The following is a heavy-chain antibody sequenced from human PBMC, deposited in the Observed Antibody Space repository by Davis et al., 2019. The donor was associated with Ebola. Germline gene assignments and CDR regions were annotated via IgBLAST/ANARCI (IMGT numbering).Heavy chain of an antibody. D-gene: IGHD2-2*01. CDR2: ISYNGGST. V-gene: IGHV3-64*04. CDR1: GFTFTTYA. Sequence: GESLKISCSASGFTFTTYAMHWVRQAPGKGLEYVSAISYNGGSTYYADSVKGRFTISRDNSKNTLYLQMNSLRAEDTAVYYCAKDGGGNRYQLLFPIYYGMDVWGQGTTVTVSS. J-gene: IGHJ6*02. CDR3: AKDGGGNRYQLLFPIYYGMDV.